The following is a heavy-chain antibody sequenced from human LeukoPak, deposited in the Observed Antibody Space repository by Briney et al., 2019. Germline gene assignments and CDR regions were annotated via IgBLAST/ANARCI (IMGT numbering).Heavy chain of an antibody. CDR1: GFTFSSYW. D-gene: IGHD3-10*02. Sequence: TGGSLRLSCAASGFTFSSYWMHWVRQAPGKGLVWVSRINSDGSSTSYADSVKGRFTTSRDNAKNSLYLQMNSLRAEDTAVYYCAELGITMIGGVWGKGTTVTISS. V-gene: IGHV3-74*01. J-gene: IGHJ6*04. CDR3: AELGITMIGGV. CDR2: INSDGSST.